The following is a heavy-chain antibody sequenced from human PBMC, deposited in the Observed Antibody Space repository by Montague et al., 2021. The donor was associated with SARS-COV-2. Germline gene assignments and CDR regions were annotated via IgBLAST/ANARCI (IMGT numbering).Heavy chain of an antibody. CDR3: AREVGRYYDWRTDS. D-gene: IGHD1-26*01. J-gene: IGHJ4*02. CDR1: GGSISSGYYY. Sequence: TLSLTCTVSGGSISSGYYYWSWIRQPAGKGLEWFGRIYTSGSTYYNPSLNSRVTISADTSKNQFSLKLSSMTAADTAVYYCAREVGRYYDWRTDSWGPGTLVTVSS. V-gene: IGHV4-61*02. CDR2: IYTSGST.